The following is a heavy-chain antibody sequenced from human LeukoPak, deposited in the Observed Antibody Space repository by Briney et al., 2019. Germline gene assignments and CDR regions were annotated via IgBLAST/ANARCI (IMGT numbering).Heavy chain of an antibody. CDR2: ISWNSGSI. Sequence: GGSLRLSCAASGFTFGDYAMHWVRQAPGKGLEWVSGISWNSGSIGYADSVKGRFTISRDNAKNSLYLQMNSLRAEDMALYYCAKSIEMATITGTGAFDIWGQGTMVTVSS. CDR1: GFTFGDYA. D-gene: IGHD5-24*01. V-gene: IGHV3-9*03. CDR3: AKSIEMATITGTGAFDI. J-gene: IGHJ3*02.